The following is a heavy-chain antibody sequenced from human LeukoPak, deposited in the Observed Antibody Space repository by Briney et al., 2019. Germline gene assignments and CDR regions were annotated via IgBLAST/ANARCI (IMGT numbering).Heavy chain of an antibody. D-gene: IGHD3-22*01. V-gene: IGHV3-30*02. CDR3: AKRNYDSSGYARGAFDI. Sequence: WGSLRLSGAASGFTFSSYGMHWVRQAPGKGLEWVAFIRYDGSNKYYADSVKGRFTISRDNSKNTLYLQMNSLRAEDTAVYYCAKRNYDSSGYARGAFDIWGQGTMVTVSS. CDR1: GFTFSSYG. CDR2: IRYDGSNK. J-gene: IGHJ3*02.